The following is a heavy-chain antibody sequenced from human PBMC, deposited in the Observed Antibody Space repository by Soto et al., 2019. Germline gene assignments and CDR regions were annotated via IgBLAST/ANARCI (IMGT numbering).Heavy chain of an antibody. J-gene: IGHJ5*02. CDR3: ARQGGGYDFWSGYLANGFDP. CDR2: IYYSGST. D-gene: IGHD3-3*01. Sequence: QVQLQESSPGLVKPSETLSLTCTVSGGSISSYYWSWIRQPPGKGLEWIGYIYYSGSTNYNPSLKSRVTISVDTSKNQFSLKLSSVTAADTAVYYCARQGGGYDFWSGYLANGFDPWGQGTLVTVSS. CDR1: GGSISSYY. V-gene: IGHV4-59*08.